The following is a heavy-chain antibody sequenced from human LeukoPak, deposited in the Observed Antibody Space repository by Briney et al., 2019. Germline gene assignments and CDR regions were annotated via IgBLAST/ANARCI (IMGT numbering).Heavy chain of an antibody. J-gene: IGHJ4*02. CDR3: ARGENTYIDY. CDR2: ISSEGSST. V-gene: IGHV3-74*01. D-gene: IGHD3-16*01. CDR1: GFTFSIHW. Sequence: PGGSLRLSCAASGFTFSIHWMHWVRQAPGKGLVWVSRISSEGSSTTYADSVKGRFTISRDNAKDTLYLQMNSLRAEDTAVYYCARGENTYIDYWGQGTLVTVSS.